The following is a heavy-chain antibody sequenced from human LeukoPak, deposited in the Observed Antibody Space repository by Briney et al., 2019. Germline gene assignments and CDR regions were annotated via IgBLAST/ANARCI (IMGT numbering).Heavy chain of an antibody. Sequence: PPGGSLRLSCAASGFTFSTFAMIWVRQPPGKGLEWVSSIFPSGGEIHYADSVRGRFTISRDNSKSTLSLQMNSLRAEDTAVYYCARDPGYSYGYDYWGQGTLVTVSS. J-gene: IGHJ4*02. V-gene: IGHV3-23*01. CDR1: GFTFSTFA. CDR2: IFPSGGEI. CDR3: ARDPGYSYGYDY. D-gene: IGHD5-18*01.